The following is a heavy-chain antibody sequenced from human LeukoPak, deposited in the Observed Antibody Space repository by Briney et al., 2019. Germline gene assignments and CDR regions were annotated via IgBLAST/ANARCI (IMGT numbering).Heavy chain of an antibody. CDR2: ISYTGST. CDR1: GGSISSYY. V-gene: IGHV4-59*01. J-gene: IGHJ4*02. CDR3: ARGFYGYSGYDVGLN. D-gene: IGHD5-12*01. Sequence: PSETLSLTCIVSGGSISSYYWSWIRQPPGKGLEWIGYISYTGSTNYKPSLKSRVTISVDMSKNQFSLKLNSVTAADTAVYYCARGFYGYSGYDVGLNSGQGTLVTVSS.